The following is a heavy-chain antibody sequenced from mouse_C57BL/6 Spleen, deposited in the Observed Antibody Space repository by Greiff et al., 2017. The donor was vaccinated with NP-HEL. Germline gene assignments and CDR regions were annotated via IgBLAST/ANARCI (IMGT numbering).Heavy chain of an antibody. J-gene: IGHJ3*01. CDR1: GYSITSGYD. Sequence: EVKVVESGPGMVKPSQSLSLTCTVTGYSITSGYDWHWIRHFPGNKLEWMGYISYSGSTNYNPSLKSRISITHDTSKNHFFLKLNSVTTEDTATYYCAREGDGSSYGFAYWGQGTLVTVSA. CDR2: ISYSGST. CDR3: AREGDGSSYGFAY. V-gene: IGHV3-1*01. D-gene: IGHD1-1*01.